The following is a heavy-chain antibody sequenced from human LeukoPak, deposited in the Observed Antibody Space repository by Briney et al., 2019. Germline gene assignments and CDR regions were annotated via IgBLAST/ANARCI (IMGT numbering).Heavy chain of an antibody. CDR1: GFTFIAYS. V-gene: IGHV3-21*01. J-gene: IGHJ3*02. CDR2: ISSSSAYI. Sequence: GGSLRLSCAASGFTFIAYSMNWVRQSPGKGLEWVSSISSSSAYIYYADSVEGRFTVSRDNAKNSLYLQMNSLRAEDAAVYYCARENFYDSSGYDAFDIWGQGTMVTVSS. D-gene: IGHD3-22*01. CDR3: ARENFYDSSGYDAFDI.